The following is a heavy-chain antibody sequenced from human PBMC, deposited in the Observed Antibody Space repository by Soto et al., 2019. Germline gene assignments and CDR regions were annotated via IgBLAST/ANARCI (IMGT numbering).Heavy chain of an antibody. CDR3: AREGNDFWRDGAYYGIDV. Sequence: GASVKVSCKASGGTFSTYAITWVRQAPGQGLEWMGGIIPIFGTTNYAQKFQGRVTITADESTSTAYMELSSLRSEDTAVYYCAREGNDFWRDGAYYGIDVWGQGTTVTVSS. V-gene: IGHV1-69*13. CDR1: GGTFSTYA. D-gene: IGHD3-3*01. CDR2: IIPIFGTT. J-gene: IGHJ6*02.